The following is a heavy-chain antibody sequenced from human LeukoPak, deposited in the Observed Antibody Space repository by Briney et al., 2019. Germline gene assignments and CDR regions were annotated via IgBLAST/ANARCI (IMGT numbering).Heavy chain of an antibody. D-gene: IGHD2-2*01. V-gene: IGHV3-23*01. CDR3: AKDSGYCSSTSCLEIDY. CDR1: GGSFSGYY. Sequence: ETLSLTCAVYGGSFSGYYWSWVRQAPGKGLEWVSAISGSGGSTYYADSVKGRFTISRDNSKNTLYLQMNSLRAEDTAVYYCAKDSGYCSSTSCLEIDYWGQGTLVTVSS. CDR2: ISGSGGST. J-gene: IGHJ4*02.